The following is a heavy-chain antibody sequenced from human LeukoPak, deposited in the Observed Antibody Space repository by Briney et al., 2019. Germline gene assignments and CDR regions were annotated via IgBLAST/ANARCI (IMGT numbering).Heavy chain of an antibody. CDR3: ARATRNTMVRGAPGYFDY. D-gene: IGHD3-10*01. V-gene: IGHV3-7*01. Sequence: PGGSLRLSCAASGFTFSSYWMSWVRQAPGKGLEWVANIKQDGSEKYYGDSVKGRFTISRDNAKNPPYLQMNSLRAEDTNVYYCARATRNTMVRGAPGYFDYWGQGTLVTVSS. CDR2: IKQDGSEK. J-gene: IGHJ4*02. CDR1: GFTFSSYW.